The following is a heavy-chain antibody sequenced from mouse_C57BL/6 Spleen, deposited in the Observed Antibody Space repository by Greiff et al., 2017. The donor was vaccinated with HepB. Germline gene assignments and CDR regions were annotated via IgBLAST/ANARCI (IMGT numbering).Heavy chain of an antibody. J-gene: IGHJ2*01. V-gene: IGHV1-76*01. D-gene: IGHD2-1*01. CDR2: IYPGSGNT. CDR1: GYTFTDYY. CDR3: ARKDYYGTLGGGFDY. Sequence: VKLMESGAELVRPGASVKLSCKASGYTFTDYYINWVKQRPGQGLEWIARIYPGSGNTYYNEKFKGKATLTAEKSSSTAYMQLSSLTSEDSAVYFCARKDYYGTLGGGFDYWGQGTTLTVSS.